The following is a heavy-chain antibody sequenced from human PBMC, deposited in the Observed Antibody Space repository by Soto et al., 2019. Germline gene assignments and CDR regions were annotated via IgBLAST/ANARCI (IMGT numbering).Heavy chain of an antibody. CDR1: GGSFSGYY. D-gene: IGHD4-17*01. J-gene: IGHJ4*02. CDR3: ARLLMTTLDVEESDFDY. CDR2: INHSGST. V-gene: IGHV4-34*01. Sequence: SETLSLTRAVYGGSFSGYYWSWIRQPPGKGLEWIGEINHSGSTNYNPSLKSRITISVDTSKNQFSLKLSSVTAADTAVYYCARLLMTTLDVEESDFDYWGQGTLVTVSS.